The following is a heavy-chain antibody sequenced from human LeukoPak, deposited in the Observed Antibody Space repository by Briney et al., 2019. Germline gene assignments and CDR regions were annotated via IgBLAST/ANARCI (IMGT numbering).Heavy chain of an antibody. Sequence: GESLKISCKGSGYSFTSYWIGWVRQMPGKGLEWMGIIYPGDSDTRYSPSFQGQVTISADKSISTAYLQWSSLKASDTAMYYCARTGDRTRWGNWFDPWGQGTLVTVSS. CDR2: IYPGDSDT. D-gene: IGHD7-27*01. CDR1: GYSFTSYW. J-gene: IGHJ5*02. CDR3: ARTGDRTRWGNWFDP. V-gene: IGHV5-51*01.